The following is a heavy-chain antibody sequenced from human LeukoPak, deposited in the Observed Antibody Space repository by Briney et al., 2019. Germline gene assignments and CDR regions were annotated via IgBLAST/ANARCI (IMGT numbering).Heavy chain of an antibody. V-gene: IGHV3-11*04. CDR1: GFPFRDYY. CDR2: ISRSGDSL. CDR3: ARDHDYGSSDY. D-gene: IGHD4-17*01. J-gene: IGHJ4*02. Sequence: GGSLRLSCAASGFPFRDYYMTWIRQAPGKGLEWISYISRSGDSLYYADSVEGRFTISKDNAKNSLYLQMNSLRAEDTAVYYCARDHDYGSSDYWGQGTLVTVSS.